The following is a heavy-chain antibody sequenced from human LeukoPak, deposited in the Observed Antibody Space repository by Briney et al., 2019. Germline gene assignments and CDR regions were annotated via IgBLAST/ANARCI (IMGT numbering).Heavy chain of an antibody. J-gene: IGHJ4*02. Sequence: PSETLSLTCAVYGGSFSGYYWSWIRQPPGKELEWIGEINHSGSTNYNPSLKSRVTISVDTSKNQFSLKLSSVTAADTAVYYCARGRMGPYGSGSYSTTFDYWGQGTLVTVSS. V-gene: IGHV4-34*01. CDR1: GGSFSGYY. CDR3: ARGRMGPYGSGSYSTTFDY. D-gene: IGHD3-10*01. CDR2: INHSGST.